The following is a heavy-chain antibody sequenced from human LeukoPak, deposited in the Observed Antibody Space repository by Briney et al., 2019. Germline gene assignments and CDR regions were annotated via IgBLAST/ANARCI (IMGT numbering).Heavy chain of an antibody. V-gene: IGHV1-18*01. Sequence: ASVKVSCKASGYTFNSYGITWVRQAPGQGLEWMGWISAYNGNTNYAQKLQGRVTMTTDTSTSTAYMELRSLRSEDTAVYYCARDLSSVKYYYGSGSSGWFDPWGQGTLVTVSS. CDR2: ISAYNGNT. J-gene: IGHJ5*02. D-gene: IGHD3-10*01. CDR3: ARDLSSVKYYYGSGSSGWFDP. CDR1: GYTFNSYG.